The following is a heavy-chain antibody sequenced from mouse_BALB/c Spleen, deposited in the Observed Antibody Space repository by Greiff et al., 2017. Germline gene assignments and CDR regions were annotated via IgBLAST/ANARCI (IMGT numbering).Heavy chain of an antibody. CDR1: GFTFSSYA. V-gene: IGHV5-6-5*01. CDR2: ISSGGST. Sequence: EVHLVESGGGLVKPGGSLKLSCAASGFTFSSYAMSWVRQTPEKRLEWVASISSGGSTYYPDSVKGRFTISRDNARNILYLQMSSLRSEDTAMYYCARVGWYYAMDYWGQGTSGTVSS. CDR3: ARVGWYYAMDY. J-gene: IGHJ4*01. D-gene: IGHD2-3*01.